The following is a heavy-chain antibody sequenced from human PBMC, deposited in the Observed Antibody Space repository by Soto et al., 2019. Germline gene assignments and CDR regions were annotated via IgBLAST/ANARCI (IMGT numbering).Heavy chain of an antibody. CDR1: GGSISSGGYY. CDR2: IYYSGST. Sequence: SETLSLTCTVSGGSISSGGYYWSWIRQHPGKGLEWIGYIYYSGSTYYNPSLKSRVTISVDTSKNQFSLKLSSVTAADTAVYYCARELGIGDFVDYWGQGTLVTVSS. V-gene: IGHV4-31*03. J-gene: IGHJ4*02. CDR3: ARELGIGDFVDY. D-gene: IGHD7-27*01.